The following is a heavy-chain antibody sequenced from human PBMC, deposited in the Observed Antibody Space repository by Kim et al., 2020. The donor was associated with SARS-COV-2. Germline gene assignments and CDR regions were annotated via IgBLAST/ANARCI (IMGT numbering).Heavy chain of an antibody. Sequence: YGDPVKGRFTIPRDNSKNTLYLQMNSLRGEDTAVYYCASDHCSSWIQNDYWGQGTLVTVSS. D-gene: IGHD6-13*01. V-gene: IGHV3-33*01. J-gene: IGHJ4*02. CDR3: ASDHCSSWIQNDY.